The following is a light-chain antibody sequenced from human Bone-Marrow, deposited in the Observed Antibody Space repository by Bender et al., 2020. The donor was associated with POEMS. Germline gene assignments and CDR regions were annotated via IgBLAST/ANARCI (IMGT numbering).Light chain of an antibody. Sequence: QSALTQPASVSGSPGQSITISCTGTSSDVSWYQQSPGKAPKLMIYEGTKRPSGVSHRFSGSKSGNTASLTVSGLQAEDEADYYCSSCAGGNGRLFGGGTKLTVL. V-gene: IGLV2-14*02. CDR1: SSDV. J-gene: IGLJ2*01. CDR2: EGT. CDR3: SSCAGGNGRL.